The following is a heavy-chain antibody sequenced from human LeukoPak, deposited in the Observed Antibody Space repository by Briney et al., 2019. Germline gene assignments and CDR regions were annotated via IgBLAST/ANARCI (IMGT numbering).Heavy chain of an antibody. Sequence: GGSLRLSCAAFGFTFSSYGMHWVRQTPGKGLEWVAFIRHDGSYQQYADSVKGRLTVSRDNSKDMVYLQMNSLRTKDTAVYYCAKNRDSSDYPRDFDFWGQGTLVTVSS. CDR1: GFTFSSYG. J-gene: IGHJ4*02. D-gene: IGHD3-22*01. CDR2: IRHDGSYQ. V-gene: IGHV3-30*02. CDR3: AKNRDSSDYPRDFDF.